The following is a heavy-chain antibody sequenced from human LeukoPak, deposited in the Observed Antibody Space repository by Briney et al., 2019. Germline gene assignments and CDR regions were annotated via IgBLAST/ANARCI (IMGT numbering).Heavy chain of an antibody. V-gene: IGHV3-7*01. CDR1: GFTFSSYW. CDR2: IRGDGSER. Sequence: GGSLRLSCAASGFTFSSYWMTWVRQAPGKGLEWVANIRGDGSERFYVGYLKGRFTISRDNAKNSLYLQMNSLRVDDTAVYYCVREGPPQGRPWSGWYPFDFWGQGILSPSPQ. J-gene: IGHJ4*02. D-gene: IGHD3-3*01. CDR3: VREGPPQGRPWSGWYPFDF.